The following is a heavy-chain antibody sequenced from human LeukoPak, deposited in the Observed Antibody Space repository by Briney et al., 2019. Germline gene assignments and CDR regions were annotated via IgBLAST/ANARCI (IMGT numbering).Heavy chain of an antibody. D-gene: IGHD3-9*01. CDR2: ISGSGGST. CDR1: GFTFSSYA. CDR3: AKGVWATILTNDAFDI. J-gene: IGHJ3*02. V-gene: IGHV3-23*01. Sequence: GGSLRLSCAASGFTFSSYAMGWVRQAPGKGLEWVSAISGSGGSTYYADSVKGRFTISRDNSKNTLYLQMNSLRAEDTAVYYCAKGVWATILTNDAFDIWGQGTMVTVSS.